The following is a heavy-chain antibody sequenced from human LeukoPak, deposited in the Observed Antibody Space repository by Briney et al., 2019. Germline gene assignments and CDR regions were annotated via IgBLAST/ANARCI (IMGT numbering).Heavy chain of an antibody. CDR1: GFTFSSYW. CDR3: ARDSDGYNWNDGFDY. D-gene: IGHD1-1*01. CDR2: IKQDGSEK. Sequence: GGSLRLSCAASGFTFSSYWMRWVRQAPGKGLEWVANIKQDGSEKYYVDSVKGRFTISRDNAKNSLYLQMNSLRAEDTAVYYCARDSDGYNWNDGFDYWGQGTLVTVSS. V-gene: IGHV3-7*01. J-gene: IGHJ4*02.